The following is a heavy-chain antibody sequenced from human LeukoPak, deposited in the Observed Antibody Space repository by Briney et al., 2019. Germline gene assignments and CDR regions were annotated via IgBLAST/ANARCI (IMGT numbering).Heavy chain of an antibody. D-gene: IGHD2-2*01. CDR3: AREGGYCSSTSCRNWFDP. J-gene: IGHJ5*02. V-gene: IGHV4-59*01. CDR2: IYYSGST. CDR1: GGSISSYY. Sequence: SETLSLTCTVSGGSISSYYWSWIRQPPGKGLEWIGYIYYSGSTNYNPSLKSRVTISVDTSKNQFSLKLSSVTAADTAVYYCAREGGYCSSTSCRNWFDPWGQGTLVTVSS.